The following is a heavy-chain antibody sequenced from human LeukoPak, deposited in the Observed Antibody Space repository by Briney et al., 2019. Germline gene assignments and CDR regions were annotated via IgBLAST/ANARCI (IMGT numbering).Heavy chain of an antibody. J-gene: IGHJ3*02. D-gene: IGHD4-17*01. V-gene: IGHV4-4*02. CDR3: ATTTVTPNGDAFDI. CDR2: IYHGGTT. Sequence: SETLSLTCAVFGDSISSSNWWSWVRQPPGKGLEWIGEIYHGGTTNYNPSLKSRVTISIDKSKNHFSLNLSSVSAADTAVYYCATTTVTPNGDAFDIWGQGTLVTVSS. CDR1: GDSISSSNW.